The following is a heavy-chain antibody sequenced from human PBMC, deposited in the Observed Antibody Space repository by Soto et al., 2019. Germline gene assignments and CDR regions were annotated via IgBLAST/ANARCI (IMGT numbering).Heavy chain of an antibody. V-gene: IGHV1-18*01. CDR2: INVYNGNT. CDR3: ARGVGSGSYYNQYNWFDP. Sequence: QVQLVQSGGEVKKPGASVKVSCKASGYTFTNYGISWVRQAPGQGLEWMGWINVYNGNTKYAQKVQGRVTVTTDTSTSTAYMELRSLRCDDTAVYYCARGVGSGSYYNQYNWFDPWGQGTLVTVSS. D-gene: IGHD3-10*01. CDR1: GYTFTNYG. J-gene: IGHJ5*02.